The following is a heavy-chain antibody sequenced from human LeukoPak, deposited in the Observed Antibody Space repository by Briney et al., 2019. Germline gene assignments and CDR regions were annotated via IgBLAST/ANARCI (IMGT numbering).Heavy chain of an antibody. CDR2: ISYDGSKK. D-gene: IGHD2-15*01. Sequence: PGRSLRLSCAASGFTFSSYGMHWVRQAPGRGLEWVAVISYDGSKKYYADSVKGRFTISRDNSKNTLYLQVNRLRAEDTAGYFCSKASSGTPLWYFDYWGQGTLVTVSS. CDR1: GFTFSSYG. V-gene: IGHV3-30*18. J-gene: IGHJ4*02. CDR3: SKASSGTPLWYFDY.